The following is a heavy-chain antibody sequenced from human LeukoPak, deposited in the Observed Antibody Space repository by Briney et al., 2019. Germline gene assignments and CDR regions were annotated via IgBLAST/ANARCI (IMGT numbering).Heavy chain of an antibody. CDR1: GYTFTGYY. J-gene: IGHJ4*02. CDR3: ARVSCSGGSCYSAY. V-gene: IGHV1-2*02. D-gene: IGHD2-15*01. Sequence: GASVKVSXQASGYTFTGYYMHWVRQAPGQGLEWIGWINPNSGGTNYAQKFQGRVTMTRDTSISTAYMELSRLRSDDTAVYYCARVSCSGGSCYSAYWGQGTLVTVSS. CDR2: INPNSGGT.